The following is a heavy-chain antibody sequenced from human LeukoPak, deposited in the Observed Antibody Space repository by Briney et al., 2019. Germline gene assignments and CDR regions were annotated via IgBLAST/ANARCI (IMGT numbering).Heavy chain of an antibody. J-gene: IGHJ4*02. D-gene: IGHD3-22*01. Sequence: GGSLRLSCAASGFTFSSYWMHWVRQAPGKGLVWVSRINSDGSSTSYADSVKGRFTISRDNAKNTLYLQMNSLRAEDTAVYYCARDKDIRYYDSSGYWDYWGQGTLVTVSS. V-gene: IGHV3-74*01. CDR3: ARDKDIRYYDSSGYWDY. CDR1: GFTFSSYW. CDR2: INSDGSST.